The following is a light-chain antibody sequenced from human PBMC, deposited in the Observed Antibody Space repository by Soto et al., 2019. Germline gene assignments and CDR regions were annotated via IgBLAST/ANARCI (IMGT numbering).Light chain of an antibody. V-gene: IGKV3-15*01. J-gene: IGKJ4*01. CDR3: KQYHNLPLT. Sequence: EIVMTQSPATLSVSPGEGATLSCRASQSVSSNLAWYKPKPGQAPRLLIYGASTRATGIPPRFSGSVSGTEFTLTISRLQSEEFAIYYCKQYHNLPLTFGGGTKVEI. CDR2: GAS. CDR1: QSVSSN.